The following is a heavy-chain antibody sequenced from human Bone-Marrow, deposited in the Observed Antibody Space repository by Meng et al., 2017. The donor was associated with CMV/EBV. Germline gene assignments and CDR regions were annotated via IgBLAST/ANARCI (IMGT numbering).Heavy chain of an antibody. CDR1: GDSVPSNSAA. Sequence: SQTLSLTGAISGDSVPSNSAAWNWIRQSPSRGLEWLGRTYYRSKWYNDYAVSVKSRMTINPDTSKNQFSLQLNSVTPEDTAVYYCAREPASHIGGATGYYYYGMDVWGQGTTVTVPS. J-gene: IGHJ6*02. D-gene: IGHD1-26*01. V-gene: IGHV6-1*01. CDR3: AREPASHIGGATGYYYYGMDV. CDR2: TYYRSKWYN.